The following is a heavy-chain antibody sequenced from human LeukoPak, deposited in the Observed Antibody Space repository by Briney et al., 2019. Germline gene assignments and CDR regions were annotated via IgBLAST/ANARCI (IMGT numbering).Heavy chain of an antibody. CDR3: ARDPDYGDPY. CDR1: GFTLTDHY. CDR2: ITASGTTK. V-gene: IGHV3-11*01. J-gene: IGHJ4*02. Sequence: PGGALRLSCTVSGFTLTDHYMTWSRQSPGRGLEGISWITASGTTKDYADSVKGRFTISRDNSKNSVYLQMSSLRADDTAVYYCARDPDYGDPYWGQGTLVTVSS. D-gene: IGHD4-17*01.